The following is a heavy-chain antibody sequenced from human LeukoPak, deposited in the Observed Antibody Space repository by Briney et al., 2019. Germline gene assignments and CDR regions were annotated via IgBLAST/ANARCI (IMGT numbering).Heavy chain of an antibody. V-gene: IGHV4-39*07. CDR1: GGSISSSSYY. CDR2: IYYSGST. Sequence: SETLSLTCTVSGGSISSSSYYWGWIRQPPGKGLEWIGSIYYSGSTYYNPSLKSRVTISVDTSKNQFSLKLSSVTAADTAVYYRARENMGYYYDSSPRAYAFDIWGQGTMVTVSP. CDR3: ARENMGYYYDSSPRAYAFDI. D-gene: IGHD3-22*01. J-gene: IGHJ3*02.